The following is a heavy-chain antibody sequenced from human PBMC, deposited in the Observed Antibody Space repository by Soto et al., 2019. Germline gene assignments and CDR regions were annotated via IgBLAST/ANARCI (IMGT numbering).Heavy chain of an antibody. V-gene: IGHV3-21*01. CDR3: ARVAAAGTLAFDI. J-gene: IGHJ3*02. D-gene: IGHD6-13*01. CDR1: GFTFSSYS. Sequence: EVQLVESGGGLVKPGGSLRLSCAASGFTFSSYSMNWVRQAPGKGLEWVSSISSSSSYIYYADSVKGRFTISRDNAKNSLYLQMNSLRAEDTAVYYCARVAAAGTLAFDIWGQGTIVTVSS. CDR2: ISSSSSYI.